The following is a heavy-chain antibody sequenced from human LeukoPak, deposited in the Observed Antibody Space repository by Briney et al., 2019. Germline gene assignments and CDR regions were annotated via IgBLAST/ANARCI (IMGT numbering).Heavy chain of an antibody. CDR3: ARDRRGLRYFDWFPAN. V-gene: IGHV4-59*12. D-gene: IGHD3-9*01. J-gene: IGHJ4*02. CDR1: GGSISSYY. Sequence: SETLSLTCTVSGGSISSYYWSWIRQPPGKGLEWIGYIYYSGSTNYNPSLKSRVTISVDTSKNHFSLKLSSVTAADTAVYYCARDRRGLRYFDWFPANWGQGTLVTVSS. CDR2: IYYSGST.